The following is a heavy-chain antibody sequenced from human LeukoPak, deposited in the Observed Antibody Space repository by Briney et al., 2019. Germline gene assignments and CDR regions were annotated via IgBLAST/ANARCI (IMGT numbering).Heavy chain of an antibody. CDR3: ARDDYISDY. CDR1: GFTFDDYG. V-gene: IGHV3-20*04. D-gene: IGHD4/OR15-4a*01. CDR2: INWNGGST. J-gene: IGHJ4*02. Sequence: RGSLRLSCAASGFTFDDYGMSCVRHAPRKGLGWVSGINWNGGSTDYPDSVKGRFTISRDNAKNSLYLQMNSLRAEDTGLYYCARDDYISDYWGQGTLVTVSS.